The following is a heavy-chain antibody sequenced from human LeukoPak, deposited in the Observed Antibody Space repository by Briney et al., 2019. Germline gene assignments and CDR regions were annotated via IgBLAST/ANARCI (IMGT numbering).Heavy chain of an antibody. CDR2: INHSGST. D-gene: IGHD5-18*01. CDR3: ARSTPRGYSYGFCYYYMDV. Sequence: SETLSLTCAVYGGSFSGYYWSWIRQPPGKGLEWIGEINHSGSTNYNPSLKSRVTISVDTSKNQFSLKLSSVTAADTAVYYCARSTPRGYSYGFCYYYMDVWGKGTTVTISS. J-gene: IGHJ6*03. V-gene: IGHV4-34*01. CDR1: GGSFSGYY.